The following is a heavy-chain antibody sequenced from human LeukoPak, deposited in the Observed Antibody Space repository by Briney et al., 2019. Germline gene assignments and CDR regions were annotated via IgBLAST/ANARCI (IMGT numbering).Heavy chain of an antibody. CDR1: GFIVNNSY. V-gene: IGHV3-53*01. CDR2: FYSDGTT. CDR3: ARDAAAGDGVFDY. J-gene: IGHJ4*02. D-gene: IGHD6-13*01. Sequence: GWSLILSCLVSGFIVNNSYIKWVRQAPGRGREGVSVFYSDGTTYHADSVKGRFAISRNNSKNMVFLQMNSLRAEDTAVYYCARDAAAGDGVFDYWGQGTLVTVSS.